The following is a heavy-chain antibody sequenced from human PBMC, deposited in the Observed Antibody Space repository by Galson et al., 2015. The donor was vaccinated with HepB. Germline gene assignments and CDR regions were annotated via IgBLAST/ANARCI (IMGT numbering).Heavy chain of an antibody. Sequence: SLRLSCAASGFTFSSYGMHWVRQAPGKGLEWVAVIWYDGSNKYYADSVKGRFTISRDNSKNTLYLQMNSLRAEDTAVYYCARDPRPGDKIAVAAHFDYWGQGTLVTVSS. V-gene: IGHV3-33*01. CDR3: ARDPRPGDKIAVAAHFDY. J-gene: IGHJ4*02. CDR1: GFTFSSYG. D-gene: IGHD6-19*01. CDR2: IWYDGSNK.